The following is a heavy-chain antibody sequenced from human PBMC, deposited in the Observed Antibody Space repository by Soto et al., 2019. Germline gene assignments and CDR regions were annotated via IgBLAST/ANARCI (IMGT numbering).Heavy chain of an antibody. V-gene: IGHV1-3*05. CDR1: GYTFTSYA. J-gene: IGHJ4*02. CDR3: ARGGPPIDY. D-gene: IGHD3-10*01. Sequence: QVQLVQSGAEEKKPGASVKVSCKASGYTFTSYAMHWVRQAPGQRLEWMGWINAGNGNIKYSQKFQGRVTITRDTYASTAXMXXSXLRSEDTAVXXXARGGPPIDYWGQGTLVTVSS. CDR2: INAGNGNI.